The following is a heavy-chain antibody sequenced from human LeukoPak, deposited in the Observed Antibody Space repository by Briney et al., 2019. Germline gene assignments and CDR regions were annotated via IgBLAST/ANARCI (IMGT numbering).Heavy chain of an antibody. Sequence: PGASVKVSCKASGYTFTSYAMHWVRQAPGQRLEWMGWINAGNGNTKYSQKFQGRVTITRDTSASTAYMELSSLRSEDTAVYYCARDRSGIAAAGKVRINWFDPWGQGTLVTVSS. J-gene: IGHJ5*02. CDR2: INAGNGNT. D-gene: IGHD6-13*01. CDR3: ARDRSGIAAAGKVRINWFDP. V-gene: IGHV1-3*01. CDR1: GYTFTSYA.